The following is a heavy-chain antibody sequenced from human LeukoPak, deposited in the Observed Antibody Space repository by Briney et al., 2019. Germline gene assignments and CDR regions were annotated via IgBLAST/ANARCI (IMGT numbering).Heavy chain of an antibody. V-gene: IGHV1-18*01. D-gene: IGHD2-8*01. CDR2: ISAYNGNT. CDR3: TRSVRNGHFDY. J-gene: IGHJ4*02. CDR1: GYTFTSYG. Sequence: ASVKVSCKASGYTFTSYGISWVRQAPGQGLEWMGWISAYNGNTGYAQKFQGRVTMTRSTSISTAYMELSSLRFEDTAVYFCTRSVRNGHFDYWGQGTLVTVSS.